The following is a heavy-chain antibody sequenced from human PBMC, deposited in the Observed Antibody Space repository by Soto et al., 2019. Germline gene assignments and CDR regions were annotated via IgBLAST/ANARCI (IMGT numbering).Heavy chain of an antibody. V-gene: IGHV4-30-4*01. D-gene: IGHD1-26*01. CDR2: IYYSGST. J-gene: IGHJ4*02. CDR1: GGSISSGYYY. CDR3: ARVTVGANRFDY. Sequence: QVQLQESGPGLVKPSQTLSLTCTVSGGSISSGYYYWSWIRQPPGKGLEWIGYIYYSGSTYYNPALKSRVTISVDTSKNQFSLKLNSVTAADTAVYYCARVTVGANRFDYWGQGTLVTVSS.